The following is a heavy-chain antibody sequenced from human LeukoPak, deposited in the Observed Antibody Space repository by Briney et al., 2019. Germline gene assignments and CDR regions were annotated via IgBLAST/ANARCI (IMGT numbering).Heavy chain of an antibody. CDR2: ISSSSSYT. D-gene: IGHD4-17*01. J-gene: IGHJ4*02. CDR1: GFTFSDYY. Sequence: GRSLRLSCAASGFTFSDYYMSWLRQAPGKGLEWVSYISSSSSYTNYADSVKGRFTISRDNAKNSLYLQMNSLRAEDTAVYYCARGHYGDFSYWGQGTLVTVSS. CDR3: ARGHYGDFSY. V-gene: IGHV3-11*06.